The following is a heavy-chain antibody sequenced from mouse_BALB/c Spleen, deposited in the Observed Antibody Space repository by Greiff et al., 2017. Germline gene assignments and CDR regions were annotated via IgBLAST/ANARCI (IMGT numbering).Heavy chain of an antibody. Sequence: VQLKESGPDLVKPSQSLSLTCTVTGYSITSGYSWHWIRQFPGNKLEWMGYIHYSGSTNYNPSLKSRISITRDTSKNQFFLQLNSVTTEDTATYYCARSGYYGSSYGSYYAMDYWGQGTSVTVSS. CDR1: GYSITSGYS. D-gene: IGHD1-1*01. J-gene: IGHJ4*01. CDR2: IHYSGST. CDR3: ARSGYYGSSYGSYYAMDY. V-gene: IGHV3-1*02.